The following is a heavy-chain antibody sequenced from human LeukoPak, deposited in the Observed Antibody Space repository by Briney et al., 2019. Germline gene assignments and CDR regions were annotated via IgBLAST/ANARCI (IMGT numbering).Heavy chain of an antibody. CDR1: GFTFSIYA. Sequence: GGSLRLSCAASGFTFSIYAVNWVRQAPGKGLEWVSYISSSSSTIYYADSVKGRFTISRDNAKNSLYLQMNSLRAEDTAVYYCARAATGITIFGVVTRFDYWGQGTLVTVSS. J-gene: IGHJ4*02. CDR2: ISSSSSTI. D-gene: IGHD3-3*01. V-gene: IGHV3-48*01. CDR3: ARAATGITIFGVVTRFDY.